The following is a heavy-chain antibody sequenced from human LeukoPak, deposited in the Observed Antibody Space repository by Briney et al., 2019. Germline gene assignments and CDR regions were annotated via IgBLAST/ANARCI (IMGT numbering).Heavy chain of an antibody. CDR1: GFTFSSYS. Sequence: GGSLRLSCAASGFTFSSYSMNWVRQAPGKGLEWVSYISSSSSTIYYADSVKGRFTISRDNAKNSLYLQMNSLRAEDTAVYYCARVFNRGGYYDILEVTAFDYWGQGTLVTVSS. CDR2: ISSSSSTI. V-gene: IGHV3-48*01. D-gene: IGHD3-9*01. CDR3: ARVFNRGGYYDILEVTAFDY. J-gene: IGHJ4*02.